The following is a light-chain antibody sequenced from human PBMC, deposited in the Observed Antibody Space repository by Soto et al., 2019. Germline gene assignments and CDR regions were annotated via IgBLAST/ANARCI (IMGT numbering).Light chain of an antibody. Sequence: QSALTQPASVSGSPGQSITISCTGTSSDIGFYNYVSWYQQHPGKAPKLMIYDVSNRPSGISNRFSGSKSGNTASLTISVLQAEDEADYYCTSYTNSPAYVFGTGTKVTVL. V-gene: IGLV2-14*01. CDR2: DVS. J-gene: IGLJ1*01. CDR3: TSYTNSPAYV. CDR1: SSDIGFYNY.